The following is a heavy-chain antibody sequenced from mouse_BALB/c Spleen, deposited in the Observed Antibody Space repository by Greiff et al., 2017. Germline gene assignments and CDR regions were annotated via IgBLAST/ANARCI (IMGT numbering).Heavy chain of an antibody. J-gene: IGHJ4*01. D-gene: IGHD6-1*01. Sequence: VKLVESGPGLVQPSQSLSITCTVSGFSLTSYGVHWVRQSPGKGLEWLGVIWSGGSTDYNAAFISRLSISKDNSKSQVFFKMNSLQANDTAIYYCARKRGASYAMDYWGQGTSVTVSS. CDR2: IWSGGST. CDR3: ARKRGASYAMDY. V-gene: IGHV2-2*02. CDR1: GFSLTSYG.